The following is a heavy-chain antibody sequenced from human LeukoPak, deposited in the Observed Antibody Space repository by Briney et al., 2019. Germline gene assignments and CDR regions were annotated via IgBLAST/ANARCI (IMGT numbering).Heavy chain of an antibody. CDR1: GGTFSSYA. Sequence: SVKVSCKASGGTFSSYAISWVRQAPGQGLEWMGGIIPIFGTANYAQKFQGRVTITADESTSTAYMELSSLRSEDTAVYYCARVGAVTAAGTGDGAFDIWGQGTMVTVSS. D-gene: IGHD6-13*01. V-gene: IGHV1-69*13. CDR2: IIPIFGTA. J-gene: IGHJ3*02. CDR3: ARVGAVTAAGTGDGAFDI.